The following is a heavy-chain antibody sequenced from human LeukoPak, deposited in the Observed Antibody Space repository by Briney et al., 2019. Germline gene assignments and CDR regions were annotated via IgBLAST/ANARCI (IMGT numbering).Heavy chain of an antibody. J-gene: IGHJ3*02. V-gene: IGHV4-59*01. CDR1: GGSISSYY. CDR3: ARVGYCSSTSCYNLGLNAFDI. CDR2: IYYSGST. Sequence: PSETLSLTCTVSGGSISSYYWSWIRQPPGKGLEWIGYIYYSGSTNYNPSLKSRVTISVDTSKNQFSLKLSSVTAADTAVYYCARVGYCSSTSCYNLGLNAFDIWGQGTMVTVSS. D-gene: IGHD2-2*02.